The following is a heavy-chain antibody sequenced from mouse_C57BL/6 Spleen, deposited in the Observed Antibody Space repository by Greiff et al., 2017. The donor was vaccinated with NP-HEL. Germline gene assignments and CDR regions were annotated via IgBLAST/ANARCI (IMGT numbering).Heavy chain of an antibody. CDR2: IYPGDGDT. Sequence: QVQLQQSGPELVKPGASVKISCKASGYAFSSSWMNWVKQRPGKGLEWIGRIYPGDGDTNYNGKFKGKATLTADKSSSTAYMQLSSLTSEDSAVXFCARWGLSIGDYGGQGTTLTVSS. J-gene: IGHJ2*01. V-gene: IGHV1-82*01. CDR3: ARWGLSIGDY. CDR1: GYAFSSSW. D-gene: IGHD2-14*01.